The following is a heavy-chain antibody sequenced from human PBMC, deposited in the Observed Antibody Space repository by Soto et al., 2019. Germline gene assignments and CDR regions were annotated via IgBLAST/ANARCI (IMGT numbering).Heavy chain of an antibody. CDR2: IYPGDSDT. CDR1: GYTFTNYW. V-gene: IGHV5-51*03. D-gene: IGHD4-17*01. Sequence: EVQLVQSGAALKKPGESLKISCKASGYTFTNYWIVWVRQVPAKGLEWMGLIYPGDSDTRYNPSFQGQVTISADESTSAAYLQWNSLMASDTAIYYCARSGRSGLRWLDFFDPWGQGTLGTVSS. J-gene: IGHJ5*02. CDR3: ARSGRSGLRWLDFFDP.